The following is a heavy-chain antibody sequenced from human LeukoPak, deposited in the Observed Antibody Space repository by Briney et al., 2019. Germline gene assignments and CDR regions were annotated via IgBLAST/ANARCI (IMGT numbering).Heavy chain of an antibody. J-gene: IGHJ4*02. CDR1: GGSISGSSYY. CDR2: IYYTGNA. V-gene: IGHV4-39*01. Sequence: PSKTLSLTCSVSGGSISGSSYYWAWIRQPPGKGLEWIASIYYTGNAFYNWFLKGRVTILVDTSKNQFSLEVNSVTATDTAMYYCAHQLDTSGDYAGFFDSWGQGALVTVSS. D-gene: IGHD3-9*01. CDR3: AHQLDTSGDYAGFFDS.